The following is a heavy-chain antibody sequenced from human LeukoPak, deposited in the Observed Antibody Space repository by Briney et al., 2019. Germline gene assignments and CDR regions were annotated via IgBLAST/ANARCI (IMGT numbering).Heavy chain of an antibody. D-gene: IGHD3-22*01. CDR2: ISYDGSNK. V-gene: IGHV3-30*18. Sequence: GGSLRLSCAASGFTFSSYGMHWVRQAPGKGLEWVAVISYDGSNKYYADSVKGRFTISRDNSKNTLYLQMNSLRAEDTAVYYCAKGDYYDSSGYLDYWGQGTLVTVSS. CDR3: AKGDYYDSSGYLDY. CDR1: GFTFSSYG. J-gene: IGHJ4*02.